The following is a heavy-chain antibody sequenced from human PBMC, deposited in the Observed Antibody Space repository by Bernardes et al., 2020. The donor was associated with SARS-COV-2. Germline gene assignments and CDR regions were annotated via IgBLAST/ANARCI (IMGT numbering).Heavy chain of an antibody. CDR1: GFTFSNYC. CDR2: VNCDGSTT. Sequence: GGSLRLSCAATGFTFSNYCMHWVRQTPEKGLVWVSRVNCDGSTTNYADSVKGRFSISRDNAKNTVYLQMNSLRVEDTALYYCARGSGNYYFDVWGQGSLVTVSS. D-gene: IGHD1-26*01. CDR3: ARGSGNYYFDV. V-gene: IGHV3-74*01. J-gene: IGHJ4*02.